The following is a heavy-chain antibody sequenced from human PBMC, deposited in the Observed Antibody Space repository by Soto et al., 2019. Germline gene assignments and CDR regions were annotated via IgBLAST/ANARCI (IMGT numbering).Heavy chain of an antibody. V-gene: IGHV4-61*01. CDR2: IYYNGNT. CDR1: GDSVNSDSYY. CDR3: AREYSNSPEAFGH. D-gene: IGHD6-6*01. Sequence: PSETLSLTCIVSGDSVNSDSYYWSWIRQPPGKALEWIGYIYYNGNTNYNPSLKSRVTISVDTSRNQFSLNLSSVTAADTAVFYCAREYSNSPEAFGHWGRGPLVTVSS. J-gene: IGHJ4*02.